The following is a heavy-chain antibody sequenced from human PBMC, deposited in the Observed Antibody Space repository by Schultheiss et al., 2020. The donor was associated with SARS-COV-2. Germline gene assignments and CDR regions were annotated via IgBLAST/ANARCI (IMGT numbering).Heavy chain of an antibody. CDR2: ISWNSGSI. CDR3: TTASDRDYGDPDY. D-gene: IGHD4-17*01. J-gene: IGHJ4*02. CDR1: GFTFDDYA. V-gene: IGHV3-9*01. Sequence: GGSLRLSCAASGFTFDDYAMHWVRQAPGKGLEWVSGISWNSGSIGYADSVKGRFTISRDNAKNSLYLQMNSLRAEDTAVYYCTTASDRDYGDPDYWGQGTLVTVSS.